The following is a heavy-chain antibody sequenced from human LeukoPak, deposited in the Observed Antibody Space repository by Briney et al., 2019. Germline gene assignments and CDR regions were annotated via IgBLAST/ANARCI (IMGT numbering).Heavy chain of an antibody. CDR1: GGSISSSNW. Sequence: SETLSLTCAVSGGSISSSNWWSWVRPPPGKGLEWIGEIYHSGSTNYNPSLKSRVTISVDKSKNQFSLKLSSVTAADTAVYYCARDPGMHYYYYGMDVWGQGTTVTVSS. CDR3: ARDPGMHYYYYGMDV. V-gene: IGHV4-4*02. J-gene: IGHJ6*02. D-gene: IGHD2-8*01. CDR2: IYHSGST.